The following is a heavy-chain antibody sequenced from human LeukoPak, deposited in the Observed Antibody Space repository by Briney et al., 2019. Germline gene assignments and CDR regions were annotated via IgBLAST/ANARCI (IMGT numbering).Heavy chain of an antibody. J-gene: IGHJ4*02. V-gene: IGHV3-30-3*01. CDR3: ARSEHMVVVNSTPASY. Sequence: TGGSLTLSPATSPFTCSSYARHWVRQAPGKGLEWVAVISYDGSNKYYADSVKGRLTISRDNSKDKVFMEMNSMKAEDKALYYFARSEHMVVVNSTPASYWGRGSLVTVSS. CDR2: ISYDGSNK. CDR1: PFTCSSYA. D-gene: IGHD2-21*01.